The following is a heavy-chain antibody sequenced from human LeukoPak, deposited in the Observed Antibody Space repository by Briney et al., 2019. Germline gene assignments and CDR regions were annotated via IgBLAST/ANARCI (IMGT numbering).Heavy chain of an antibody. CDR3: ARKHCSGGSCYQSAFDI. D-gene: IGHD2-15*01. V-gene: IGHV4-59*10. CDR1: GGSFSSYY. J-gene: IGHJ3*02. CDR2: IYTSGST. Sequence: SETLSLTCAVYGGSFSSYYWSWIRQPAGKGLEWIGRIYTSGSTNYNPSLKSRVTMSVDTSKNQFSLKLSSVTAADTAVYYCARKHCSGGSCYQSAFDIWGQGTMVTVSS.